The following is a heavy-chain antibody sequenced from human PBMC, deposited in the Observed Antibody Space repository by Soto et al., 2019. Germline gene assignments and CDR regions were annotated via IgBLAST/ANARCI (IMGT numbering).Heavy chain of an antibody. D-gene: IGHD5-12*01. CDR1: GYPFTSYD. Sequence: QVQLVQSGAEVKNPGAPVKVSCKASGYPFTSYDIHWVRQATGQGLEWMGWMNPNSGNTGYAQKFQGIVTMTRRTTISTAYIDLSSLRSEDTAVYYCARLGVEMATPRGFDYWGPGTLVTVSS. CDR2: MNPNSGNT. J-gene: IGHJ4*02. V-gene: IGHV1-8*01. CDR3: ARLGVEMATPRGFDY.